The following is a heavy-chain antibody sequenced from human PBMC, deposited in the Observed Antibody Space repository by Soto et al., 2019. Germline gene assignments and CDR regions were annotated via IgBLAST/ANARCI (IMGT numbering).Heavy chain of an antibody. D-gene: IGHD6-6*01. Sequence: PSETQSLTYTVSGGSISSSSDYWGWIRQPPGKGLEWIGSIFYSGNTYYNPSLKSRVTISVDTSKNQFSLKLSSVTAADTAVYYCARYSIAARRGIDYWGQGTLVTVS. V-gene: IGHV4-39*07. CDR2: IFYSGNT. CDR1: GGSISSSSDY. CDR3: ARYSIAARRGIDY. J-gene: IGHJ4*02.